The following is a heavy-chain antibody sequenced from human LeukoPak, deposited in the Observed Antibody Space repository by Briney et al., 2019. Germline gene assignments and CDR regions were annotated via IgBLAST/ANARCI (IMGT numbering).Heavy chain of an antibody. CDR2: ISYSGGT. CDR3: ARLGAAPGSLDY. CDR1: GDSISRYY. D-gene: IGHD6-13*01. Sequence: PSETLSLTCTVPGDSISRYYWSWIRQPPGKGLEWIGYISYSGGTNYNPPLKSRVTISVDTSKNQFSLRLTSVTAVDTAVYYCARLGAAPGSLDYWGQGTLVTVSS. V-gene: IGHV4-59*08. J-gene: IGHJ4*02.